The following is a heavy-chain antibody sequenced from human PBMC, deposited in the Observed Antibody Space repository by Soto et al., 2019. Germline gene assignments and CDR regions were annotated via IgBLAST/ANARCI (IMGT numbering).Heavy chain of an antibody. V-gene: IGHV3-23*01. CDR2: ISGSGGST. D-gene: IGHD6-6*01. CDR1: GFTFSSYA. Sequence: TGGSLRLSCAASGFTFSSYAMSWVRQAPGKRLEWVSAISGSGGSTYYADSVKGRFTISRDNSKNTLYLQMNSLRAEDTAVYYCAKDRGAARPYYYYGMDVWGQGTTVTVSS. J-gene: IGHJ6*02. CDR3: AKDRGAARPYYYYGMDV.